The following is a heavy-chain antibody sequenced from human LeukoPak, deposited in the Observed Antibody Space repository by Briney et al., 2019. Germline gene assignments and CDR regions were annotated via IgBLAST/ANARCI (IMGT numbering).Heavy chain of an antibody. CDR2: IIPIFGTA. Sequence: SVKVSCKASGGTFSSYAISWVRQAPGQGLEWMGGIIPIFGTANYAQKFQGRVTITADKSTSTAYMELSSLRSEDTAVYYCASEADSSGYYYKDYWGQGTLVTVSS. J-gene: IGHJ4*02. V-gene: IGHV1-69*06. CDR3: ASEADSSGYYYKDY. CDR1: GGTFSSYA. D-gene: IGHD3-22*01.